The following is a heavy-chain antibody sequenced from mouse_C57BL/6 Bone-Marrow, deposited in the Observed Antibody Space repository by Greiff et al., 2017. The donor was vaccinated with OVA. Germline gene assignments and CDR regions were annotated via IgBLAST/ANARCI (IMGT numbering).Heavy chain of an antibody. CDR3: TRPIYYYGSSYAMDY. CDR1: GFTFSDAW. D-gene: IGHD1-1*01. CDR2: IRNKANNHAT. V-gene: IGHV6-6*01. Sequence: EVKLVESGGGLVQPGGSMKLSCAASGFTFSDAWMDWVRQSPEKGLEWVAEIRNKANNHATYYAESVKGRFTISRDDSKSSVYLQMNSLRAEDTDIYYCTRPIYYYGSSYAMDYWGQGTSVTVSS. J-gene: IGHJ4*01.